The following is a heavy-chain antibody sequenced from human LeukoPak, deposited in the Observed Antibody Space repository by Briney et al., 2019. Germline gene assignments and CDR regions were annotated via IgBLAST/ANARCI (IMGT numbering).Heavy chain of an antibody. CDR3: ARHEYYDSRGSHYYSYYYMDV. CDR1: GFTVSSNY. CDR2: IYHSGST. D-gene: IGHD3-22*01. J-gene: IGHJ6*03. Sequence: PGGSLRLSCAASGFTVSSNYMSWVRQSPGKGLQWIGSIYHSGSTYYNSSLKSRVTISVDTSKNQFSLKLSSVTAADTAVYYCARHEYYDSRGSHYYSYYYMDVWGKGTTVTVSS. V-gene: IGHV4-38-2*01.